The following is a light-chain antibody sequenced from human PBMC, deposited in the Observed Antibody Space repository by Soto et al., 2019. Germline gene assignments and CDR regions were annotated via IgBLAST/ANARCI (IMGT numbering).Light chain of an antibody. J-gene: IGKJ1*01. CDR3: QQSYSTPVT. V-gene: IGKV1-39*01. Sequence: DIQMTQSPSSLSASVGDRVTITCRASQSISSYLNWYQQKPGKAPKLLIYAASSLQSGVPSRFSGSGSGTDFTLTISSXQPEDFATYYCQQSYSTPVTFGQGTKVDTK. CDR2: AAS. CDR1: QSISSY.